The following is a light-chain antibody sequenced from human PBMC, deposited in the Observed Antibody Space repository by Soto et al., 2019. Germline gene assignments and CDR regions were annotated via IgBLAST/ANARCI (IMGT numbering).Light chain of an antibody. J-gene: IGKJ1*01. CDR3: HQYGSSPRT. Sequence: ESVLTQSPGTLSLSPGERATLSGRASQSVTSSYLAWYQQKPGQAPRLLIYGASSRATGIPDRFSGSGSGTDFTLTISRLEPEDFAVYYCHQYGSSPRTFGQGTKVEIK. CDR2: GAS. V-gene: IGKV3-20*01. CDR1: QSVTSSY.